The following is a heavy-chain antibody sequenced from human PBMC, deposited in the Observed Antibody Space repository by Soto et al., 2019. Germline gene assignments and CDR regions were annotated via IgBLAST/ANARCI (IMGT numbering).Heavy chain of an antibody. V-gene: IGHV3-30*18. D-gene: IGHD3-10*01. CDR1: GFTFSTYG. J-gene: IGHJ6*02. CDR2: LSYDGNHK. CDR3: AKDVGSFANYYGIDV. Sequence: QVQLVESGGGVVQPGRSLRLSCAASGFTFSTYGMHWVRQAPGKGLEWVAVLSYDGNHKYCAVSVKGRFTISRDNSKNTLYLQMNSLRAEDTAVYYFAKDVGSFANYYGIDVWGQGTTVTVSS.